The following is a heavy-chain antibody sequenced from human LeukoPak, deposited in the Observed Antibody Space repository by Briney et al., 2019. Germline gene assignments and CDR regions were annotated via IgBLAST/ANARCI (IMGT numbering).Heavy chain of an antibody. CDR1: GFTFSSYW. Sequence: GGSLRLSCAASGFTFSSYWMSWVRQAPGKGLEWVSAISGSGGTTYYADSVKARFTISRDNSKNTLYLQMNSLRAEDTAVYYCASPGGNGDYYDFWSGYYTHYYYMDVWGKGTTVTVSS. CDR2: ISGSGGTT. V-gene: IGHV3-23*01. J-gene: IGHJ6*03. D-gene: IGHD3-3*01. CDR3: ASPGGNGDYYDFWSGYYTHYYYMDV.